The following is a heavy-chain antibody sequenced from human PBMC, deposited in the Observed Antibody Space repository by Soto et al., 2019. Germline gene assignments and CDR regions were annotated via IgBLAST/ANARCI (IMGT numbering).Heavy chain of an antibody. V-gene: IGHV3-33*03. CDR1: GFIFNEYG. CDR3: ARWGCSGTNCNLNQRSYDL. J-gene: IGHJ4*02. Sequence: QVQLVESGGGVVQPGMSLRISCAASGFIFNEYGMHWVRQAPGKGLEWVAVIWYDGSNKYYADSVKGRFTISRDNSKNTMSLQMNNLRAEDTAVYYCARWGCSGTNCNLNQRSYDLWGQGTLVTVSS. D-gene: IGHD2-15*01. CDR2: IWYDGSNK.